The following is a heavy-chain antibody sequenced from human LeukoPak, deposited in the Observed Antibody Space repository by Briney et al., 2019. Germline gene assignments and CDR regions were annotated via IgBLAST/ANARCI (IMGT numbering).Heavy chain of an antibody. V-gene: IGHV3-9*01. CDR3: AKDVYGDFHWYFDL. J-gene: IGHJ2*01. Sequence: GRSLRLSCAASGFTFDDYAMHWVRQAPGKGLEWVSGISWNSGSIGYADSVKGRFTISRDNAKNSPYLQMNSLRAEDTALYYCAKDVYGDFHWYFDLWGRGTLVTVSS. CDR1: GFTFDDYA. D-gene: IGHD4-17*01. CDR2: ISWNSGSI.